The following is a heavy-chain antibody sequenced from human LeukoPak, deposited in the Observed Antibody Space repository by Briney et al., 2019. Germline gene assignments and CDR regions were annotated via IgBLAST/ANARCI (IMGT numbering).Heavy chain of an antibody. D-gene: IGHD3-10*02. Sequence: PGGSLRLSCAASGFTFEIYAMSWVRLAPGKGLQWVASMCGSAGCTFYADSVKGRFTISRDNSKNTLYLQKNGLRAEDTAIYYCVRDRPNYHESNGHYYNRDGDHWGQGTLVTVSS. J-gene: IGHJ5*02. CDR3: VRDRPNYHESNGHYYNRDGDH. CDR2: MCGSAGCT. V-gene: IGHV3-23*01. CDR1: GFTFEIYA.